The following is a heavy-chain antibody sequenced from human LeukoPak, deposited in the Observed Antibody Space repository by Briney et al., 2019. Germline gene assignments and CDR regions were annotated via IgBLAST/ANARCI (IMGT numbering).Heavy chain of an antibody. CDR1: GFTFSSYE. CDR2: ISNSGNTI. CDR3: ARVFSNPTGNDY. J-gene: IGHJ4*02. D-gene: IGHD1-1*01. V-gene: IGHV3-48*03. Sequence: PGGSLRLSCAASGFTFSSYEMNWVRQAPGKGLEWVSYISNSGNTIFYADSVKDRFTISRDNGKNSLYLQMNSLRAEDTAVYYCARVFSNPTGNDYWGQGTLVTVSS.